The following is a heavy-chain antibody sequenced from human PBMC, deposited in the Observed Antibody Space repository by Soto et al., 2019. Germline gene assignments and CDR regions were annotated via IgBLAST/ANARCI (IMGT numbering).Heavy chain of an antibody. V-gene: IGHV4-30-2*01. CDR2: IYQSGSA. CDR3: TRGSTDDSPYCDY. J-gene: IGHJ4*02. D-gene: IGHD2-8*02. CDR1: GGSITSVGYS. Sequence: QLQLQESGSGLVKPSQTLSLTCAVSGGSITSVGYSWSWIRQAPGKGLEWLGYIYQSGSAYYNPSLRSRVTISIDKSKNQFSLKLISVTAADTAVYYCTRGSTDDSPYCDYWRQGTLVTVSS.